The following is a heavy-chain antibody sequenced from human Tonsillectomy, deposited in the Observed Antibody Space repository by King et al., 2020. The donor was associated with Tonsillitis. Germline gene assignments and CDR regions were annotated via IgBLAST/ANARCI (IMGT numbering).Heavy chain of an antibody. D-gene: IGHD4-17*01. J-gene: IGHJ4*02. CDR3: ARHRVADDDYGDTRVDY. V-gene: IGHV4-39*01. CDR1: GGSISSNGHY. CDR2: IYYSGTT. Sequence: MPLQESGPGLVKPSETLSLTCTLSGGSISSNGHYWGWIRQPPGQGLEWIGSIYYSGTTYHNPSLKSRITISVDTSKNQFSLKLSSVTAADTSVYYCARHRVADDDYGDTRVDYWGQGTLVTVSS.